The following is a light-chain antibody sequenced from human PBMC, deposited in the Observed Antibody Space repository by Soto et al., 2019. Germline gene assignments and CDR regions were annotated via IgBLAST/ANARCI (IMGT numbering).Light chain of an antibody. J-gene: IGLJ2*01. Sequence: QSALTQPPSASGSPGQSVTISCTGTSSDVGGNNYVSWYQQHPGKAPKLMICEVSKRPSGVPDRFSGSKSGNTASLTVSGLQAEDEADYYCSSYAGSNNLVFGGGTQLTVL. V-gene: IGLV2-8*01. CDR3: SSYAGSNNLV. CDR2: EVS. CDR1: SSDVGGNNY.